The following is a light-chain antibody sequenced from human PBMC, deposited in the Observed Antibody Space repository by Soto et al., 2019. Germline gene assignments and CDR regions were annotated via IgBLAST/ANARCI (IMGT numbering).Light chain of an antibody. CDR1: KLGDKY. CDR3: QAWDSSTGV. Sequence: SYELTQPPSVSVSPGQTASITCSGDKLGDKYASWYQQKPGQSPVLVIYQDIKRPSGIPERFSGSNSGNTATLTISGTQAMDEADYYCQAWDSSTGVFGTGTKLTV. J-gene: IGLJ1*01. CDR2: QDI. V-gene: IGLV3-1*01.